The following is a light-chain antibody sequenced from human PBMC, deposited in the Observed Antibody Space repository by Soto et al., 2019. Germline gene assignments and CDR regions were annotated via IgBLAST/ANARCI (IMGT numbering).Light chain of an antibody. CDR3: QQYINYFRT. CDR2: KTS. CDR1: QSIGVW. Sequence: DIQMTQSPSTLSASLGDRVTITCRASQSIGVWLAWYQQKPGTAPKLLIYKTSTLDSGVPLRFSGSGSGTEFTLTISSLQPDDFATYYCQQYINYFRTFGQGTKVEIK. V-gene: IGKV1-5*03. J-gene: IGKJ1*01.